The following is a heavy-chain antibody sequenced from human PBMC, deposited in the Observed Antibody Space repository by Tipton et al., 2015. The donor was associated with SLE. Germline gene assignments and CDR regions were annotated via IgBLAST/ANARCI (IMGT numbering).Heavy chain of an antibody. CDR3: ARRSWSFDY. J-gene: IGHJ4*02. Sequence: TLSLTCAVYGGSFSGYYWSWIRQPPGKGLEWIGEINHSGSTNYNPSPQSRVTISVDTSKNQFSLKLSSVTAADTAVYYCARRSWSFDYWGQGTLVTVSS. V-gene: IGHV4-34*01. CDR2: INHSGST. CDR1: GGSFSGYY. D-gene: IGHD6-13*01.